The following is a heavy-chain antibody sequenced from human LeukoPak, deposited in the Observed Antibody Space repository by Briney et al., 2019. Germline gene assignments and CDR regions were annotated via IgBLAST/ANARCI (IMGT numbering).Heavy chain of an antibody. Sequence: PGRSLRLSCAASGFTFSSYAMHWVRQAPGKGLEWVAIISYDGSNKYYADSVKGRFTISRDTAKNSLYLQMNSLRAEDTAVYYCAREAQGGFDYWGQGTLVTVSS. V-gene: IGHV3-30-3*01. J-gene: IGHJ4*02. CDR1: GFTFSSYA. D-gene: IGHD3-16*01. CDR2: ISYDGSNK. CDR3: AREAQGGFDY.